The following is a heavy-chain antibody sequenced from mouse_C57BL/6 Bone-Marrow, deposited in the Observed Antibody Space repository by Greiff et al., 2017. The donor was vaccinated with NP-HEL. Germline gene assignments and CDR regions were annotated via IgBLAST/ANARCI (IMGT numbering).Heavy chain of an antibody. V-gene: IGHV1-55*01. D-gene: IGHD2-3*01. Sequence: QVQLQQPGAELVKPGASVKMSCKASGYTFTSYWITWVKQRPGQGLEWIGDIYPGSGSTNYNEKFKSKATLTVDTSSSTAYMQLSSLTSEDSAVCYCARWIYDGTRGFAYWGQGTLVTVSA. CDR1: GYTFTSYW. J-gene: IGHJ3*01. CDR2: IYPGSGST. CDR3: ARWIYDGTRGFAY.